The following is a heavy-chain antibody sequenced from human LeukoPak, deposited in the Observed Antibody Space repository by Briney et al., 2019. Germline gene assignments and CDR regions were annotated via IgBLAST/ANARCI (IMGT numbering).Heavy chain of an antibody. CDR2: INPNSGGT. CDR1: GYTFTGYY. D-gene: IGHD3-22*01. Sequence: ASVKVSCKASGYTFTGYYVHWVRQAPGQGLEWMGWINPNSGGTNYAQKFQGRVTMTRDTSISTAYMELSRLRSDDTAVYYCATRSEYYYDSSGYLYYFDYWGQGTLVTVSS. V-gene: IGHV1-2*02. CDR3: ATRSEYYYDSSGYLYYFDY. J-gene: IGHJ4*02.